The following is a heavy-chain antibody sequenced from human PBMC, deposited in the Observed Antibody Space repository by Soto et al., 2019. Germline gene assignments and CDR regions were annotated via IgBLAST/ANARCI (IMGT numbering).Heavy chain of an antibody. CDR3: ARKIGNWFDP. J-gene: IGHJ5*02. V-gene: IGHV1-46*01. CDR1: GYTFTSYY. CDR2: INPSGGST. Sequence: ASVKVSCKASGYTFTSYYMHWVRQAPGQGLEWMGIINPSGGSTSYAQKFQGRVTMTRDTSTSTAYMELRSLRSDDTAVYYCARKIGNWFDPWGQGTLVTVSS.